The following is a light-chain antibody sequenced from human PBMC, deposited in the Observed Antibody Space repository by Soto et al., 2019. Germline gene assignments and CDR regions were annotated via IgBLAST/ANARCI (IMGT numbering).Light chain of an antibody. CDR1: SSNIGNSY. CDR2: DND. Sequence: QSVLTQPPSVSAAPGQKVTISCSGSSSNIGNSYVSWYQQLPGTAPKLLIYDNDKRPSGIPDRFSASKSGTSATLGITGLQTGDEADYYCGACDSSLSVVVFGGGTQLTVL. V-gene: IGLV1-51*01. J-gene: IGLJ2*01. CDR3: GACDSSLSVVV.